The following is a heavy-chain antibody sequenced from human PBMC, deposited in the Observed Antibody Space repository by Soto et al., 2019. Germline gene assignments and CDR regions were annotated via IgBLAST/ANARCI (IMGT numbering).Heavy chain of an antibody. CDR2: LSGGGSNT. D-gene: IGHD4-17*01. V-gene: IGHV3-23*01. J-gene: IGHJ4*02. CDR1: GFSFSTYS. Sequence: GGSLRLSCAASGFSFSTYSMAWVRQTPGKGLAWVSGLSGGGSNTFYTDSVQGRFTISVDNSKNTVYLQMNSLRVEDTAVYYCARWDGYGDVWGQGTLVTVSS. CDR3: ARWDGYGDV.